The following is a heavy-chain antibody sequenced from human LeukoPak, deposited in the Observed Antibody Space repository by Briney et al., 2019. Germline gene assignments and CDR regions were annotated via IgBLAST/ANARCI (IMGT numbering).Heavy chain of an antibody. J-gene: IGHJ4*02. CDR3: ARGYYYDSSGYYWDY. D-gene: IGHD3-22*01. Sequence: SETLSLTCTVSGGSITIYYWSWIRQPAGKGLEWIGRIYTSGSTNYNPSLKSRVTMSVDTSKNQFSLKLSSVTAADTAVYYCARGYYYDSSGYYWDYWGQGTLVTVSS. CDR1: GGSITIYY. V-gene: IGHV4-4*07. CDR2: IYTSGST.